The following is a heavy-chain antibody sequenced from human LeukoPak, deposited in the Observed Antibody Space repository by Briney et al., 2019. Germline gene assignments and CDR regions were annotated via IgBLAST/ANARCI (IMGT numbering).Heavy chain of an antibody. Sequence: PGGSLRLSCGGSGFNFRNYGMAWVRQAPGKGLEWVSHITGSGGNTYYADSVKGRFTISRDNSNNTLFLQTSSLRADDTAIYFCAKETNWRGFDYWGQGTRVTVSS. J-gene: IGHJ4*02. D-gene: IGHD1-1*01. CDR2: ITGSGGNT. CDR1: GFNFRNYG. V-gene: IGHV3-23*01. CDR3: AKETNWRGFDY.